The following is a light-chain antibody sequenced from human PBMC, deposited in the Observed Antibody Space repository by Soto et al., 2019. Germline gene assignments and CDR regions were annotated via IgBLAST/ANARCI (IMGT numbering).Light chain of an antibody. Sequence: DIQMTQSPSSLSASVGDRVTITCRASQGIAKYVAWFQQKAGKAPKSLIYATSRLQSGVPSKFLGSVSGTDFTLNISSLQPEDFATYYCQQYDSWPRTFGQGTKLEIK. J-gene: IGKJ2*01. CDR1: QGIAKY. V-gene: IGKV1-16*02. CDR2: ATS. CDR3: QQYDSWPRT.